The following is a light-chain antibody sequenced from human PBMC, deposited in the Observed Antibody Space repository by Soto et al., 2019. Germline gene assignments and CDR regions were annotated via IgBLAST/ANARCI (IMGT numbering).Light chain of an antibody. CDR3: QQYGSSPIT. V-gene: IGKV1-39*01. CDR2: GAS. Sequence: DIQMTQSPSSLSVSARDRVTITCRASQSIATSLNWYQQKPGKAPKLLISGASSLQSGVPSRFSGSGSGTDFTLTITSLQPEDFATYFCQQYGSSPITFGQGTRLEIK. CDR1: QSIATS. J-gene: IGKJ5*01.